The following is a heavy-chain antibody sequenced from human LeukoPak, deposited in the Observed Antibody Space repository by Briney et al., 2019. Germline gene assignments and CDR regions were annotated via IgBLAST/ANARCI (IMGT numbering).Heavy chain of an antibody. Sequence: PGGSLRLSCAASGFTFSGSAMHWVRQASGKGLEWVGRIRSKANSYATAYAASVKGRFTISRDDSKNTAYLQMNSLKTEDTAVYYCTRHSSAGDSSGYYPYFDYWGQGTLVTVSS. CDR2: IRSKANSYAT. J-gene: IGHJ4*02. V-gene: IGHV3-73*01. CDR1: GFTFSGSA. D-gene: IGHD3-22*01. CDR3: TRHSSAGDSSGYYPYFDY.